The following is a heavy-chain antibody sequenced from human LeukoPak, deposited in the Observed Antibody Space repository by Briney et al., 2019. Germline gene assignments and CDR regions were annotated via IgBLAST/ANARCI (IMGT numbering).Heavy chain of an antibody. CDR3: ASTIQPSTPYDY. CDR2: INPNSGGT. V-gene: IGHV1-2*02. J-gene: IGHJ4*02. CDR1: GYTFTGYY. Sequence: ASVKVSCKASGYTFTGYYMHWVRQAPGQGLEWMGWINPNSGGTNYAQKFQGRVTMTRDTSISTAYMELSRLRPDDTAVYYCASTIQPSTPYDYWGQGTLVTVSS. D-gene: IGHD5-18*01.